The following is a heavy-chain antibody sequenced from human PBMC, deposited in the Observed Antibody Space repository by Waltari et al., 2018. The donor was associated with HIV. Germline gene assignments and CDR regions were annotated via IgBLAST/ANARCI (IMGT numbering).Heavy chain of an antibody. Sequence: QLQLQASGPGLVKPSETLSLTCTVSGGSIRSSRFYLGWIRAPPGKGLEWIGSIYYSGSTYYNPSLKSRVTISVDTSKNQFSLKLSSVTAADTAVYYCARQGTYYYDSSGYLYYSDYWGQGTLVTVSS. V-gene: IGHV4-39*01. CDR1: GGSIRSSRFY. D-gene: IGHD3-22*01. CDR2: IYYSGST. CDR3: ARQGTYYYDSSGYLYYSDY. J-gene: IGHJ4*02.